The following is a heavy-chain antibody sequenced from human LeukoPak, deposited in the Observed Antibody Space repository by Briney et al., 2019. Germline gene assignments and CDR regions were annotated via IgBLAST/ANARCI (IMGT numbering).Heavy chain of an antibody. CDR2: IYSSGRI. D-gene: IGHD3-10*01. V-gene: IGHV4-61*02. J-gene: IGHJ4*02. CDR3: ARHSYGSGSYQHSFDY. Sequence: SETLSLTCTVSGASIGSGSYYWSWIRQPAGKGLEWIGRIYSSGRINYSPSLKSRVTISADTSKNQFSLKLSSVTAADTAVYYCARHSYGSGSYQHSFDYWGQGTLVTVSS. CDR1: GASIGSGSYY.